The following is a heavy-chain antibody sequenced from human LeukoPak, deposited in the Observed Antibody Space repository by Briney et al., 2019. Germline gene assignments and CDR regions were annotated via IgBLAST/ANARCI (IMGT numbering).Heavy chain of an antibody. D-gene: IGHD3-10*01. V-gene: IGHV3-21*01. CDR1: GFTFSSYS. J-gene: IGHJ4*02. CDR3: ARGVNGSGSQLDY. Sequence: PGGSLRLSCAASGFTFSSYSMNWVRQAPGKGLEWVSSISSSSSYIYYADSVKGRFTISRDNAKNSLYLQMNSLRAEDTAVYYCARGVNGSGSQLDYWGQGTLVTVSS. CDR2: ISSSSSYI.